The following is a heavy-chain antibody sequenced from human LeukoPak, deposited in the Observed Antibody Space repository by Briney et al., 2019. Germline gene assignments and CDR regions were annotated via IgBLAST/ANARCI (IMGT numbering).Heavy chain of an antibody. D-gene: IGHD3-10*01. V-gene: IGHV1-46*01. Sequence: GASMTVSCTASGYTFTSYYMHWVRQAPGQGLEWMGIINPSGGGTSYAQKFQGRVTMTTDTSTSTAYMELRSLRSDDTAVYYCAREGNYGSGSPLFDYWGQGTLVTVSS. CDR2: INPSGGGT. J-gene: IGHJ4*02. CDR1: GYTFTSYY. CDR3: AREGNYGSGSPLFDY.